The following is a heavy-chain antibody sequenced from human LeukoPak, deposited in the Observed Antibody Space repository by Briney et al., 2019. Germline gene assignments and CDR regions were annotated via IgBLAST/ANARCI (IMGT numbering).Heavy chain of an antibody. Sequence: GGSLRLSCSTSGFTLSSSEMSWVRQAPGKGLEWVANIKQDGSEKYYVDSVKGRFTISRDNAKNSLYLQMNSLRAEDTAVYFCGRGQTTVTNWGQGTLVTVSS. CDR2: IKQDGSEK. J-gene: IGHJ4*02. CDR3: GRGQTTVTN. D-gene: IGHD4-17*01. V-gene: IGHV3-7*03. CDR1: GFTLSSSE.